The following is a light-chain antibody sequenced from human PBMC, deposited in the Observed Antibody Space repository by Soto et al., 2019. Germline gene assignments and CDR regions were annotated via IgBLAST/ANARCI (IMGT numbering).Light chain of an antibody. J-gene: IGKJ2*01. CDR2: AAS. CDR3: QQYNSYRYT. CDR1: QSISSW. V-gene: IGKV1-5*01. Sequence: DIQMTHSPSTLSASVGDRVTITCRASQSISSWLAWYQQKPGKAPKLLIYAASSLESGVPSRFRGSGYGTEFTLTISSLQPDDFATSYCQQYNSYRYTFGQGTKLEIK.